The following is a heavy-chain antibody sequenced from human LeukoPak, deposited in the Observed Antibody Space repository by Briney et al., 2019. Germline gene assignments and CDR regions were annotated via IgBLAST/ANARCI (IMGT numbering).Heavy chain of an antibody. D-gene: IGHD4-17*01. CDR1: GFTFDDYA. Sequence: GGSLRLSCAASGFTFDDYAMHRVRQAPGKGLEWVSLISGDGGSTYYADSVKGRFTISRDNSKNSLYLQMNSLRTEDTALYYCAKEPVTSLDAEYFQHWGQGTLVTVSS. V-gene: IGHV3-43*02. CDR3: AKEPVTSLDAEYFQH. J-gene: IGHJ1*01. CDR2: ISGDGGST.